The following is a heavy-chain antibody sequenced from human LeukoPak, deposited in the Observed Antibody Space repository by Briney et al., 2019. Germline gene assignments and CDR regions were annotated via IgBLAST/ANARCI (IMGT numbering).Heavy chain of an antibody. D-gene: IGHD2-15*01. CDR2: IFHSGTT. Sequence: KPSGTLSLTCAVSGGSIGDGYWWSWVRQPLGKGLEWIGEIFHSGTTNYNPSLKSRVTISVDTSKNQFSLKLSSVTAADTAVYYCARDRGPGLGYCSGGSCHYYFDYWGQGTLVTVSS. CDR3: ARDRGPGLGYCSGGSCHYYFDY. V-gene: IGHV4-4*02. CDR1: GGSIGDGYW. J-gene: IGHJ4*02.